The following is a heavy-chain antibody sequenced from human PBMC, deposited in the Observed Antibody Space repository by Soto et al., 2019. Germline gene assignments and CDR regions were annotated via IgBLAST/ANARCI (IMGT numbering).Heavy chain of an antibody. D-gene: IGHD4-4*01. J-gene: IGHJ6*02. CDR3: ARDNDRLQLGGNYYYILDV. V-gene: IGHV1-69*12. CDR1: GGTFSSSA. CDR2: IIPLFRTP. Sequence: QVQLVQSGAEMKEPGSSVKVSCKTSGGTFSSSAISWLRQAPGQGLEWMGGIIPLFRTPDYAQKFQGRVTIAADEATITAYMERSSLRSEDTAVYYCARDNDRLQLGGNYYYILDVWVQGTTITVSS.